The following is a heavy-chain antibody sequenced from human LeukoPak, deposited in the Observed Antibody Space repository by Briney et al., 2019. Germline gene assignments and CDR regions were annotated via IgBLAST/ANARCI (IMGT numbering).Heavy chain of an antibody. CDR1: GGSFSGYF. CDR2: INHSGST. Sequence: SETLSLTCAVYGGSFSGYFWSWIRQPPGKGLEWIGEINHSGSTNYNPSLKSRVTISVDTSKNQFSLKLNSVTAADPAVYYCARRVLTLPFDYWGQGTPVTVSS. CDR3: ARRVLTLPFDY. D-gene: IGHD1-14*01. V-gene: IGHV4-34*01. J-gene: IGHJ4*02.